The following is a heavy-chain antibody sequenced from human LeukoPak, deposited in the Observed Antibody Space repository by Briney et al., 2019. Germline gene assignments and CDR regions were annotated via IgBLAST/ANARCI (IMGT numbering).Heavy chain of an antibody. V-gene: IGHV4-39*01. D-gene: IGHD1-1*01. CDR2: IYYSGST. CDR3: ARPNWDDPLSWFDP. Sequence: SETLSLTCTVSGGSISSSSYYWGWIRQPPGEGLEWSGSIYYSGSTYYNPSLKKRVTISVDTSQNPFSLKLSSVAAAASAVYSCARPNWDDPLSWFDPWGQGTLVPVSS. CDR1: GGSISSSSYY. J-gene: IGHJ5*02.